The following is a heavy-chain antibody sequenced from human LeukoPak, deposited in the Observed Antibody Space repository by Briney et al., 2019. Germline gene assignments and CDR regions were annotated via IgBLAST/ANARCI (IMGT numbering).Heavy chain of an antibody. J-gene: IGHJ4*02. CDR2: MNPNSGNT. CDR3: ARSYSYGYKGGDY. Sequence: ASVNVSCKASGYTFRSYDINWVRQATGQGLEWMGWMNPNSGNTGYAQKFQGRVTMTRNTSISTAYMELSSLRSEDTAVYYCARSYSYGYKGGDYWGQGTLVTVSS. CDR1: GYTFRSYD. V-gene: IGHV1-8*01. D-gene: IGHD5-18*01.